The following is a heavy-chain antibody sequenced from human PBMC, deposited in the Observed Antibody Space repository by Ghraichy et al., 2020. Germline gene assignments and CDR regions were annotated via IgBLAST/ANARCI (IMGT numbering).Heavy chain of an antibody. Sequence: SETLSLTCTVSGGSISSGGYYWSWIRQHPGKGLEWIGYIYYSGSTYYNPSLKSRVTISVDTSKNQFSLKLSSVTAADTAVYYCARDGYGGKVGLEDWGQGTLVTVSS. V-gene: IGHV4-31*03. CDR1: GGSISSGGYY. J-gene: IGHJ4*02. CDR3: ARDGYGGKVGLED. CDR2: IYYSGST. D-gene: IGHD4-23*01.